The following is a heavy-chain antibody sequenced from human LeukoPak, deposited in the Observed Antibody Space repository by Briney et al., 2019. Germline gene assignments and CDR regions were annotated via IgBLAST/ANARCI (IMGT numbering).Heavy chain of an antibody. J-gene: IGHJ4*02. CDR2: IIPIFGTA. CDR1: GGTFSSYA. Sequence: GASVKVSCKASGGTFSSYAISWVRQAPGQGLEWMGGIIPIFGTANYARKFQGRVTITTDESTSTAYMELSSLRSEDTAVYYCARPKYYYDSSGYYLYYFDYWGQGTLVTVSS. D-gene: IGHD3-22*01. V-gene: IGHV1-69*05. CDR3: ARPKYYYDSSGYYLYYFDY.